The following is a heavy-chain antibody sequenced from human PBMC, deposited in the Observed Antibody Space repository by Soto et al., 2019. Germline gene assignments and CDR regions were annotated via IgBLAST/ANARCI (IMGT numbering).Heavy chain of an antibody. CDR2: ISGSGGST. Sequence: GGSLRLSCAASGFTFRSYAMSWVRQAPGKGLEWVSGISGSGGSTYYADYVKGRFTISRDKSKNTLYMQMNSLRAEDTAEYYFASGVRGHYYYYGMDVWGQGTTFTVSS. V-gene: IGHV3-23*01. J-gene: IGHJ6*02. CDR1: GFTFRSYA. D-gene: IGHD3-10*01. CDR3: ASGVRGHYYYYGMDV.